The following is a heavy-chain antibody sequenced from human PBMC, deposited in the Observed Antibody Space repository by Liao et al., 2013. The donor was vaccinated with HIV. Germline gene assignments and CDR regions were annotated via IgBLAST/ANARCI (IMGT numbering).Heavy chain of an antibody. J-gene: IGHJ4*02. Sequence: QVQVHQWGAGLLKPSETLSLACTVYGGSFSAYYWNWIRQSPGKGLEWIGDVNHSGSANYNPSLKSRVTISVDTSRNQFSLKLNSVTAADTAVYYCARGRAYDFWSGSVPTFDYWGQGTLVTV. CDR2: VNHSGSA. CDR3: ARGRAYDFWSGSVPTFDY. V-gene: IGHV4-34*01. D-gene: IGHD3-3*01. CDR1: GGSFSAYY.